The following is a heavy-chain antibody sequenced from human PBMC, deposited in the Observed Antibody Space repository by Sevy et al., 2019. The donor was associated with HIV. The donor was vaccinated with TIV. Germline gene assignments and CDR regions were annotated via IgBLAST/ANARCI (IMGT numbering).Heavy chain of an antibody. CDR2: IYTSGST. CDR3: ARDSYGDYDYYYGMDV. D-gene: IGHD4-17*01. V-gene: IGHV4-4*07. Sequence: SETLSLTCTVSGGSISSYYWSWIRQPAGKGLEWIGRIYTSGSTNYNPSLKSRVTVSVDTSKNQFSLKLSSVTAADTAVYYCARDSYGDYDYYYGMDVWGQGTTVTVSS. J-gene: IGHJ6*02. CDR1: GGSISSYY.